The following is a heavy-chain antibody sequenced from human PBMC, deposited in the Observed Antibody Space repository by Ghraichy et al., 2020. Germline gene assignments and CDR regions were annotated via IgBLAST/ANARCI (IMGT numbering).Heavy chain of an antibody. Sequence: GESLNISCEASGFSFSSYSMNWVRQAPGKGLEWVASMSAGTTYIHYADSVKGRFTISRDNGKNSLFLQMNSLTAEDTAVYYCARDGCRSTSCFDYWGQGSLVTVSS. J-gene: IGHJ4*02. D-gene: IGHD2-2*01. CDR3: ARDGCRSTSCFDY. V-gene: IGHV3-21*06. CDR1: GFSFSSYS. CDR2: MSAGTTYI.